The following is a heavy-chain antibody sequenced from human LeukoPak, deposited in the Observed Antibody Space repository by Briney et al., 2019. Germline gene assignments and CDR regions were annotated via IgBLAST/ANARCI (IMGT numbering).Heavy chain of an antibody. CDR3: AKDHGTAVAGFYY. CDR2: ITGTGGST. D-gene: IGHD6-19*01. J-gene: IGHJ4*02. CDR1: GFSLSTYG. V-gene: IGHV3-23*01. Sequence: GGSLRLSCAASGFSLSTYGVSWVRQPPGKGLEWVSGITGTGGSTYYADSVKGRFTVSRDTSKNTLYPQMNSLRAEDTAIYYCAKDHGTAVAGFYYWGQGTLVTVSS.